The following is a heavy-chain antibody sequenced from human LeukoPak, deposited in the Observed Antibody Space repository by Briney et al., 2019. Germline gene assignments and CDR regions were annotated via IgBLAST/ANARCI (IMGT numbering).Heavy chain of an antibody. CDR1: GYRFSTYG. D-gene: IGHD3-9*01. CDR2: IRGYDGDT. Sequence: GASVKVSCITSGYRFSTYGLSWVRQAPGQGLEWLGWIRGYDGDTKYAQKFQGRITVSRDTSTSTTYMELRSLRYDDTAIYHCALGDILTGYWAEYFAYWGQGTLVTVSS. J-gene: IGHJ4*02. V-gene: IGHV1-18*01. CDR3: ALGDILTGYWAEYFAY.